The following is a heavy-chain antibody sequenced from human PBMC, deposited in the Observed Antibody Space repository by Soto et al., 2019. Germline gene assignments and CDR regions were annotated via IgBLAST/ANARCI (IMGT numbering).Heavy chain of an antibody. D-gene: IGHD3-10*01. V-gene: IGHV4-39*01. Sequence: SETLSLTCTVSGGSISSSSYYWGWIRQPPGKGLEWIGSIYYSGSTYYNPSLKSRVTISVDTSKNQFSLKLSSVTAADTAVYYCARHGEGSGSYYNPSGYYYYMDVWGKGTTVTVSS. J-gene: IGHJ6*03. CDR2: IYYSGST. CDR3: ARHGEGSGSYYNPSGYYYYMDV. CDR1: GGSISSSSYY.